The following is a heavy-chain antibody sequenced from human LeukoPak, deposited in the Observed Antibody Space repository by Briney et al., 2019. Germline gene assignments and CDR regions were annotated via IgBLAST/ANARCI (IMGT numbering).Heavy chain of an antibody. CDR3: ASPYSSGWYGGDAFDI. CDR2: IRYDGGNK. CDR1: GFTFSNYG. V-gene: IGHV3-30*02. Sequence: GGSLRLSCAASGFTFSNYGMHWVRQAPGKGLEWVAFIRYDGGNKYYADSVKGRFTISRDNSKNTLYLQMNSLRAEDTAVYYCASPYSSGWYGGDAFDIWGQGTMVTVSS. D-gene: IGHD6-19*01. J-gene: IGHJ3*02.